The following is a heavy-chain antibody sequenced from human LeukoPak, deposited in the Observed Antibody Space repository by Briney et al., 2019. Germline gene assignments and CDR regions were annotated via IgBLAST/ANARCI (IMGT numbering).Heavy chain of an antibody. CDR1: GFTFSNYA. CDR2: INYDGRNK. D-gene: IGHD3-10*01. Sequence: PGRSLRLSCAASGFTFSNYAMHWVRQAPGKGLEWVAAINYDGRNKDLADSVKSRFTISRDNSKNTLYLQMNSLRAEDTAVYYCATRIFDGSGSYALGYWGQGTLVTVSS. V-gene: IGHV3-33*01. J-gene: IGHJ4*02. CDR3: ATRIFDGSGSYALGY.